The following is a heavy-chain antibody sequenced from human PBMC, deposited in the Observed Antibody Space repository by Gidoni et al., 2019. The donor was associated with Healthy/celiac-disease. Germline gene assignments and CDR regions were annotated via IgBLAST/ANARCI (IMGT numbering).Heavy chain of an antibody. J-gene: IGHJ4*02. CDR3: ARDDYTVTTVY. V-gene: IGHV3-48*01. CDR1: GFTFSSYS. CDR2: ISSSSSTI. D-gene: IGHD4-17*01. Sequence: EVQLVESGGGLVQPGGSLRLSCAASGFTFSSYSMNWVRQAPGKGLEWVSYISSSSSTIYYADSVKGRFTISRDNAKNSLYLQMNSLRAEDTAVYYCARDDYTVTTVYWGQGTLVTVSS.